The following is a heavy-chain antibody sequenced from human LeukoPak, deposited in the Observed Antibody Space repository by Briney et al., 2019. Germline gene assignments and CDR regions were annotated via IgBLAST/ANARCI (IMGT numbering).Heavy chain of an antibody. D-gene: IGHD2-2*01. Sequence: SQTLSLTCTVSVGSISSGGYYWSWIRQHPGKGLEWIGYIYYSGSTYYNPSLKSRVTISVDTSKNQFSLKLSSVTAADTAVYYCTRRLLDIVVVPAAYRGYYYMDVWGKGTTVTVSS. CDR3: TRRLLDIVVVPAAYRGYYYMDV. CDR2: IYYSGST. CDR1: VGSISSGGYY. V-gene: IGHV4-31*03. J-gene: IGHJ6*03.